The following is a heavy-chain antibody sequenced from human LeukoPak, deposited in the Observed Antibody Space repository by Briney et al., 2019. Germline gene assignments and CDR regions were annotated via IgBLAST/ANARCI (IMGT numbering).Heavy chain of an antibody. CDR1: GFTFSSYW. CDR3: ARDRRWFGELLGGFDY. J-gene: IGHJ4*02. V-gene: IGHV3-7*01. Sequence: GGSLRLSCAASGFTFSSYWMSWVRQAPGKGLEWVANIKQDGSEKYYVDSVKGRFTTSRDNAKNSLYLQMNSLRAEDTAVYYCARDRRWFGELLGGFDYWGQGTLVTVSS. CDR2: IKQDGSEK. D-gene: IGHD3-10*01.